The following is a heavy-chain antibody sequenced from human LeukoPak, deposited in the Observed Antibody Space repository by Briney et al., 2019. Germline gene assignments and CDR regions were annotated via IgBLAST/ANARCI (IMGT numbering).Heavy chain of an antibody. CDR2: INPNIGDT. CDR1: GYTFIDHY. D-gene: IGHD3-22*01. CDR3: ARAGHNSDSGGYDC. V-gene: IGHV1-2*02. Sequence: ASVKVSCKASGYTFIDHYIHWVRQAPGQGLESKGWINPNIGDTNYAQKFQGRVTMTRDTSSSTAYVELSRLRSDDTAVYYCARAGHNSDSGGYDCWGQGTLVTVSS. J-gene: IGHJ4*02.